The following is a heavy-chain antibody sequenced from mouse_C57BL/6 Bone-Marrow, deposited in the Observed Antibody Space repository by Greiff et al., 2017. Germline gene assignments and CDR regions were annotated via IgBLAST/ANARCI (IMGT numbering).Heavy chain of an antibody. V-gene: IGHV5-6*01. J-gene: IGHJ4*01. CDR3: ARQKGAMDY. Sequence: EVQLVESGGDLVKPGGSLKLSCAASGFTFSSYGMSWVRQTPDKRLEWVATISSGGSYTYYPDSVKGRFTISRDTAKNTLYLQMSSLKSEDTAMYYCARQKGAMDYWGQGTSVTVSS. CDR1: GFTFSSYG. CDR2: ISSGGSYT.